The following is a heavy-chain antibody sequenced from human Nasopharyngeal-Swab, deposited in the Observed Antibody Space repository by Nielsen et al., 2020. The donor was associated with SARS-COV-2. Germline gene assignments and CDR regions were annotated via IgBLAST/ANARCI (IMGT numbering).Heavy chain of an antibody. J-gene: IGHJ4*02. CDR3: SLPPPSHYGEFY. V-gene: IGHV3-30*03. CDR2: IAHDASNE. CDR1: GFTFSSFG. Sequence: GESLKGACAASGFTFSSFGMHWVRQAPGKGLEWVAFIAHDASNEYYGDSVKGRFSISRDSSKNTLYLQMDSLRGEDSAVSYFSLPPPSHYGEFYWGRGTLVTVSS. D-gene: IGHD4-17*01.